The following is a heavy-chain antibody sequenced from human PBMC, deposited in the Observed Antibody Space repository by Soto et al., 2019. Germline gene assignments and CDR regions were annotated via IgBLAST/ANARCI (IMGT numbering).Heavy chain of an antibody. CDR1: GFSLSNARMG. V-gene: IGHV2-26*01. CDR3: ARIPPYCSSTSCFYYYYGMDV. CDR2: IFSNVEK. J-gene: IGHJ6*04. D-gene: IGHD2-2*01. Sequence: SGPTLVNPTETLTLTCTVSGFSLSNARMGVSWIRQPPGKALEWLAHIFSNVEKSYSTSLKSRLTISKDTSKSQVVLTMTNMDPVDTATYYCARIPPYCSSTSCFYYYYGMDVWGKGTTVTVAS.